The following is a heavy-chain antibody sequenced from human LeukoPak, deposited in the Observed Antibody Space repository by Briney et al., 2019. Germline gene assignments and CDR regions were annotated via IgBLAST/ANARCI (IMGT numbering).Heavy chain of an antibody. CDR3: ARGGYYYDSSGYFDY. Sequence: PGGSLRLSCAASGFTFSDHYMDWVRQAPGKGLEWVGRTRNKANSYTTEYAASVKGRFTISRDDSKNSLYLQMNSLKTEDTAVYYCARGGYYYDSSGYFDYWGREPWSPSPQ. V-gene: IGHV3-72*01. CDR2: TRNKANSYTT. J-gene: IGHJ4*02. CDR1: GFTFSDHY. D-gene: IGHD3-22*01.